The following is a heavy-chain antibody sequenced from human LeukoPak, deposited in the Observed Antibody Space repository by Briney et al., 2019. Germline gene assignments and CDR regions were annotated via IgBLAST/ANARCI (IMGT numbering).Heavy chain of an antibody. J-gene: IGHJ4*02. D-gene: IGHD2-2*01. V-gene: IGHV1-2*02. CDR1: VYGFTFYS. CDR2: INPNNGGT. CDR3: SRGRGTTRPNIDD. Sequence: GASVTVSYTASVYGFTFYSMHMVRQAPGQGLEWMGWINPNNGGTNYAQKFQGRVTMTRDTSISTAYMELSRLTSDDTAGYYCSRGRGTTRPNIDDWGKGTLVSVSS.